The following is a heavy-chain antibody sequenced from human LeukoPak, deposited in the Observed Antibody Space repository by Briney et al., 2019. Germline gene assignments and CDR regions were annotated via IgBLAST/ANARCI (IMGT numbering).Heavy chain of an antibody. V-gene: IGHV3-30*02. D-gene: IGHD6-13*01. CDR2: IRYDGSNK. CDR1: GFTFSSYG. J-gene: IGHJ4*02. CDR3: AKEGSSSWYGPRWFDY. Sequence: GGSLRLSCAASGFTFSSYGMHWVRQAPGKGLEWVAFIRYDGSNKYYADSVKGRFTISRDNSKNTLYLQMNSLRAEDTAVYYCAKEGSSSWYGPRWFDYWGQGTLVTVSS.